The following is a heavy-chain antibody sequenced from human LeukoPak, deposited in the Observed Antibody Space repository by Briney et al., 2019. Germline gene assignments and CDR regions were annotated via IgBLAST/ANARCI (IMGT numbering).Heavy chain of an antibody. CDR3: AREAKVGGALQY. J-gene: IGHJ4*01. CDR1: GFIFSDYW. D-gene: IGHD1-26*01. V-gene: IGHV3-74*01. CDR2: INTDGGIT. Sequence: PGGSLRLSCAASGFIFSDYWMHWVRQAPGKGLVWVSRINTDGGITIYADSVQGRFIISRDNSKNTLFLQMNSLRPEDTAVYYCAREAKVGGALQYWGQGILVTVSS.